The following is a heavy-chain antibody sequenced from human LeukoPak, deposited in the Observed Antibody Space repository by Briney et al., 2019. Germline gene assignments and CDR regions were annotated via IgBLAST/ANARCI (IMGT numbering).Heavy chain of an antibody. J-gene: IGHJ4*02. CDR2: ISSSSSYI. V-gene: IGHV3-21*01. Sequence: GGSLRLSCAASGFTFSSYSMNWVRQAPGKGLEWVSSISSSSSYIYYADSVKGRFTISRDNAKNSLYLQMNSLRAEDTAVYYCARDPGYYYHSSGFDYWGQGTLVTVSS. CDR3: ARDPGYYYHSSGFDY. D-gene: IGHD3-22*01. CDR1: GFTFSSYS.